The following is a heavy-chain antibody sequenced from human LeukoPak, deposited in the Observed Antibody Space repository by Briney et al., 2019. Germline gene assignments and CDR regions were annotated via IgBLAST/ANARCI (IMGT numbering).Heavy chain of an antibody. Sequence: GGSLRLSCAASGFTFNIYAMSWVRQAPGKGLEWVSDICGSGGSTYYADSVKGRFTISRDNSKHTLYLQMNSLRAEDTAVYYCAKGLAYCGGDCYGGNDYWGQGTLVTVSS. D-gene: IGHD2-21*01. CDR2: ICGSGGST. CDR3: AKGLAYCGGDCYGGNDY. CDR1: GFTFNIYA. J-gene: IGHJ4*02. V-gene: IGHV3-23*01.